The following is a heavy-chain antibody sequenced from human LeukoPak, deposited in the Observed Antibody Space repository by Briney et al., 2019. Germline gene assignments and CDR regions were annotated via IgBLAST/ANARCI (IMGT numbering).Heavy chain of an antibody. CDR2: ISGSGGST. CDR1: GFTFNCCS. V-gene: IGHV3-23*01. CDR3: AKGIMGSSWSFDY. J-gene: IGHJ4*02. Sequence: GGSLRLSCAASGFTFNCCSMNWVRQAPGKGLEWVSTISGSGGSTYYADSVKGRFTISRDKSKNTLYLQMNSLRAEDTAVYYCAKGIMGSSWSFDYWGQGTLVTVSS. D-gene: IGHD6-13*01.